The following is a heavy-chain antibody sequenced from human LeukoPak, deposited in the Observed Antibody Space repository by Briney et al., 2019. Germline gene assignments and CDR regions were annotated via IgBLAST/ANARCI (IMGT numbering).Heavy chain of an antibody. D-gene: IGHD2-15*01. J-gene: IGHJ5*02. Sequence: SETLSLTCTVSGGSISSYYWSWIRQPPGQGLEWIGYIYTSGSTNYNPSLNSRVTISVDTTKNQFSLKLSSVTAADTAVYYCAMVPDNWCDPWGQGTLVTVSS. CDR1: GGSISSYY. V-gene: IGHV4-4*09. CDR2: IYTSGST. CDR3: AMVPDNWCDP.